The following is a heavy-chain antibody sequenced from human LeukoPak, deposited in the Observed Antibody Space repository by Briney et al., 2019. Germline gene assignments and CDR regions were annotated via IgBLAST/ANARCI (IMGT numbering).Heavy chain of an antibody. CDR3: AREAHCSGGSCRIDY. D-gene: IGHD2-15*01. V-gene: IGHV3-11*04. Sequence: GGSLRLSCAASGFNFSDYYMSWIRQAAGKGGEWVSYISSSGSTINCADSVKGRFTIPSDNAKNSLSLQMNSLRAEDTAVYYCAREAHCSGGSCRIDYWGQGTLVTVSS. CDR2: ISSSGSTI. CDR1: GFNFSDYY. J-gene: IGHJ4*02.